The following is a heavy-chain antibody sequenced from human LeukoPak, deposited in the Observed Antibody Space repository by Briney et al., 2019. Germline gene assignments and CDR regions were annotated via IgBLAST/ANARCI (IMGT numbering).Heavy chain of an antibody. CDR3: ARDLRYRVGATFDY. V-gene: IGHV3-21*01. Sequence: GGSLRLSCAASGFTFSSYSMNWVRQAPGKGLEWVSSISSSSIYIYYADSVKGRFTISRDNAKNSLYLQMNSLRAEDTAVYYCARDLRYRVGATFDYWGQGTLVTVSS. CDR2: ISSSSIYI. CDR1: GFTFSSYS. D-gene: IGHD1-26*01. J-gene: IGHJ4*02.